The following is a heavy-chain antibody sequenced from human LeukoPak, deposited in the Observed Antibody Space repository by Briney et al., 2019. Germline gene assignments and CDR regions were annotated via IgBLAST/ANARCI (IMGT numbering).Heavy chain of an antibody. V-gene: IGHV1-24*01. Sequence: ASVNVSCKVSGYTLTELSMHWVRQAPGKGLEWMGGFDPEDGETIYAQKFQGRVTMTEDTSTDTAYMELSSLRSEDTAVYYCATDLGGSGSYYSPRGYWGKETLVTVS. CDR3: ATDLGGSGSYYSPRGY. J-gene: IGHJ4*02. CDR2: FDPEDGET. D-gene: IGHD3-10*01. CDR1: GYTLTELS.